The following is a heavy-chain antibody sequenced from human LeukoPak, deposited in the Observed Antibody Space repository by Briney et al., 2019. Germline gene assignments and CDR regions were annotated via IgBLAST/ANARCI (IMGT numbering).Heavy chain of an antibody. V-gene: IGHV4-34*01. J-gene: IGHJ6*02. CDR2: INHSGST. Sequence: SETLSLPCAVHGGSFRGYYWGWIPPPPGKGLGGIGEINHSGSTNYNPSLKSRVTISVDTSKNQFSLKLSSVSAADTAVYYCARGRYSSGWFNYYGMDVWGQGTTVTVSS. CDR1: GGSFRGYY. D-gene: IGHD6-19*01. CDR3: ARGRYSSGWFNYYGMDV.